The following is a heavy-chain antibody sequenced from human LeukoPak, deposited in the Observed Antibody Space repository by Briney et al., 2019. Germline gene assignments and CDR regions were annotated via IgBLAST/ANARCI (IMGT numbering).Heavy chain of an antibody. CDR3: ARRLYCSGKAY. CDR2: INHSGST. D-gene: IGHD3-10*01. J-gene: IGHJ4*02. Sequence: SETLSLTCAVYGGSFSGYYWSWIRQPPGKGLEWIGEINHSGSTNYNPSLKSRATISVDTSKNQFSLKLSSVTAADTAVYYCARRLYCSGKAYWGQGNLVTGS. V-gene: IGHV4-34*01. CDR1: GGSFSGYY.